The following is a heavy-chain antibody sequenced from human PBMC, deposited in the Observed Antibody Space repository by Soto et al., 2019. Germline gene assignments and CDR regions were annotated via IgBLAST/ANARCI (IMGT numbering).Heavy chain of an antibody. V-gene: IGHV1-2*02. J-gene: IGHJ4*02. CDR3: GRGRSGQIVVSY. CDR1: GYTFTGHY. Sequence: GASVKVSCKASGYTFTGHYIHWVRQAPEQGPEWMGEIGPESGATRYAQRFQGRVTMTRDMSITTVYMELNNLSPDDTAVYYCGRGRSGQIVVSYCGQRTPITVSS. D-gene: IGHD1-26*01. CDR2: IGPESGAT.